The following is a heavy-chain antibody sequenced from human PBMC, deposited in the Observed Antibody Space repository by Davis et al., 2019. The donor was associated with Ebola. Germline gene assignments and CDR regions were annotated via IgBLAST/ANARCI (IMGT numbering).Heavy chain of an antibody. Sequence: GSLRLSCTVSGGSISSYYWSWIRQPPGKGLEWIGYIYYSGSTNYNPSLKSRVTISLDTSKNQFSLKVRSVTAADTAVYYCARHKGLDPWGQGTLVTVSS. CDR1: GGSISSYY. V-gene: IGHV4-59*08. CDR3: ARHKGLDP. CDR2: IYYSGST. J-gene: IGHJ5*02.